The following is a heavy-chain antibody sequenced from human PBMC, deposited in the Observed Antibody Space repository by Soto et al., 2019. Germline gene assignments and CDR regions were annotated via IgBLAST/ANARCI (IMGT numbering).Heavy chain of an antibody. J-gene: IGHJ3*02. CDR2: TYYRSKWYN. CDR3: ARDLGGESWIQLWADAFDI. Sequence: SQTLSLTCAISGDSVSGNSAAGNCIRHSPSRCLEWLGRTYYRSKWYNDYAVSVKSRITINPDTSKNQFSLQLNSVTPEDTAVYYCARDLGGESWIQLWADAFDIWGQGTMVTVSS. D-gene: IGHD5-18*01. CDR1: GDSVSGNSAA. V-gene: IGHV6-1*01.